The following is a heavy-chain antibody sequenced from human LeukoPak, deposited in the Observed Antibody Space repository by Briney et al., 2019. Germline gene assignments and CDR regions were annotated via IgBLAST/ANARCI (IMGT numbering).Heavy chain of an antibody. CDR2: ITPNGGST. D-gene: IGHD3-10*01. CDR1: GFIFCSYY. Sequence: GGSLTLSCSPSGFIFCSYYMHWVPQAPGKGVECVSAITPNGGSTYYTDPVKGRFTIFRDNSKNTLYLQMSTLRADDTAVYYCVKDLRGLHQVDRGMYFDYWGQGKRIVVSS. J-gene: IGHJ4*02. V-gene: IGHV3-64D*09. CDR3: VKDLRGLHQVDRGMYFDY.